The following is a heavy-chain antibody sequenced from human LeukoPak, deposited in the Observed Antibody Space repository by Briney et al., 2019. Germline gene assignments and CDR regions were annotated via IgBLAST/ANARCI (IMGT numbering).Heavy chain of an antibody. CDR1: GTTFSTYW. D-gene: IGHD3-22*01. V-gene: IGHV3-74*01. J-gene: IGHJ3*01. CDR2: INSDGSTT. Sequence: GGSLRLSCAASGTTFSTYWMHWVRQAPGKGLVWVSRINSDGSTTSYVDSVEGRFTISRDNAKNTLYLQMNSLRAEDTAVYYCARAGTVVDYDPSDAFDVWGQGTMVTVSS. CDR3: ARAGTVVDYDPSDAFDV.